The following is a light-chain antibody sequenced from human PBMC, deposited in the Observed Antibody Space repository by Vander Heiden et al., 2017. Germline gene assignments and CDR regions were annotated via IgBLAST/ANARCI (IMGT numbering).Light chain of an antibody. CDR3: MQGAHWPWT. CDR2: NVS. J-gene: IGKJ1*01. V-gene: IGKV2-30*01. Sequence: DVVMTQSPLSLPVTLGQPASISCRSSQSLVYSDGNTYLNWFQQRPGQSPRRLIYNVSNRDSGVPDRFSGSGSGTDFTLIISRVEADDVGVYYCMQGAHWPWTFGQGTKVEIK. CDR1: QSLVYSDGNTY.